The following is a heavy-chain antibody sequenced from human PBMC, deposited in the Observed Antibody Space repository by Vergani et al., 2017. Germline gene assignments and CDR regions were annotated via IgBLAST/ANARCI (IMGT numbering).Heavy chain of an antibody. V-gene: IGHV3-48*03. D-gene: IGHD1-26*01. J-gene: IGHJ3*02. CDR2: ISSSGSTI. CDR3: ARDHRGSYYDDAFDI. CDR1: GLTFSSYE. Sequence: EVQLVESGGGLVQPGGSLRLSCAASGLTFSSYEMNWVRQAPGQGLEWVSYISSSGSTIYYADSVKGRFTISRDNAKNSLYLQMNSLRAEDTAVYYCARDHRGSYYDDAFDIWGQGTMVTVSS.